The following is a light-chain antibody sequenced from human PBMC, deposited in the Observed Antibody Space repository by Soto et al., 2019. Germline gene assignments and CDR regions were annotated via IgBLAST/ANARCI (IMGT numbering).Light chain of an antibody. CDR2: EVS. CDR1: SSDVGGYKY. Sequence: QSALTQPASVSGSPGQSITISCTGTSSDVGGYKYVSWYQQHPGKAPKLMIYEVSNRPSGVSNRLSGSKSGNTASLTISGLQAEDEADYYCSSYTSSSTYVFGTGTQLTVL. V-gene: IGLV2-14*01. CDR3: SSYTSSSTYV. J-gene: IGLJ1*01.